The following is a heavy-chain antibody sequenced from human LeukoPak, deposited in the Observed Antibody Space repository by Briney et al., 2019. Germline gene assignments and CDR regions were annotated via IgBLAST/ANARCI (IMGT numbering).Heavy chain of an antibody. CDR1: GGTFSSYA. J-gene: IGHJ5*02. Sequence: SVKVSCKASGGTFSSYAISWVRQAPGQGLEWMGRIIPIFGTANYAQKFQGRVTITTDESTSTAYMELSSLRSEDTAVYYCARGGLLGQDNWFDPWGQGTLVTVSS. CDR3: ARGGLLGQDNWFDP. CDR2: IIPIFGTA. V-gene: IGHV1-69*05. D-gene: IGHD2-15*01.